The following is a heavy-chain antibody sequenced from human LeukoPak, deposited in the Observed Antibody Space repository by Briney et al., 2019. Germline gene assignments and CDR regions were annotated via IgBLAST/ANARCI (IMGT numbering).Heavy chain of an antibody. J-gene: IGHJ4*02. V-gene: IGHV1-69*04. Sequence: SCKXXGXTFSXYAISWGGQAPGQGLEWMGRIIPILVIANYAQKFHGRVTITADKSTSTAYMELSSLRSEDTAVYYCASRFGYDILTGYSPLCYWGQGTLVTVSS. D-gene: IGHD3-9*01. CDR1: GXTFSXYA. CDR2: IIPILVIA. CDR3: ASRFGYDILTGYSPLCY.